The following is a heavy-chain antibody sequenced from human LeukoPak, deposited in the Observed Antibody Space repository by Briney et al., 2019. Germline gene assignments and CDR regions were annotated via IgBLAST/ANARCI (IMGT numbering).Heavy chain of an antibody. V-gene: IGHV3-7*01. J-gene: IGHJ4*02. D-gene: IGHD1-14*01. CDR1: GFTFSNYW. Sequence: GGSLRLSCAASGFTFSNYWMSWVRQAPGKGLEWVANINQNGGETYYVDYVKGRFTISRDNAKNSLYLQMNRLRAEDTAVYYCATPSSDRGTSPDFYFHYWGQGALVTVSS. CDR2: INQNGGET. CDR3: ATPSSDRGTSPDFYFHY.